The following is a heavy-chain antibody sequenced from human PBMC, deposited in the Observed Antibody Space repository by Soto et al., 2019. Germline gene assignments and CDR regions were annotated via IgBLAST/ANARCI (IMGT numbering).Heavy chain of an antibody. CDR3: ASTSSGHRVSLDN. D-gene: IGHD3-10*01. CDR1: GGSITSDGYY. V-gene: IGHV4-31*03. J-gene: IGHJ4*02. Sequence: PSETLSLTCTVSGGSITSDGYYWNWIRQHPGKGLERIGYIYYSGTTYYNPSLKSRVTISLDTSQNQLSLTLSSVTAADTAVYYCASTSSGHRVSLDNWGQGTLVTVSS. CDR2: IYYSGTT.